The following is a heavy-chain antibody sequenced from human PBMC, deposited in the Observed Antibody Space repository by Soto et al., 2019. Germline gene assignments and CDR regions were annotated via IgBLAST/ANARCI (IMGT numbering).Heavy chain of an antibody. CDR1: GFSLSTSGVG. Sequence: QITLKESGPTLVKPTQTLTLTCAFSGFSLSTSGVGVGWIRQPPGKALEWLALFYWGDDKRYSPSLKSRLTITKDTSKNQVVLTMTSMDPVDTATYYCARLTTVTTGYDYWGQGTLVTVSS. D-gene: IGHD4-17*01. CDR3: ARLTTVTTGYDY. CDR2: FYWGDDK. J-gene: IGHJ4*02. V-gene: IGHV2-5*02.